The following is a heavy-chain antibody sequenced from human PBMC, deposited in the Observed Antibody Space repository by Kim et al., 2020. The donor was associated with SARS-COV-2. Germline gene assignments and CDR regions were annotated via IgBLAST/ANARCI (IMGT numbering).Heavy chain of an antibody. CDR1: GDSIDSGNYY. Sequence: SETLSLTCAVSGDSIDSGNYYWSWIRQYPGKALEWIGYVHYTGSTYYNPSLKSRVSTFVDKSKNQFSLKLSSVTAADTAVYFGARELNTSLRNWYFDLWGGGTLVTVSS. CDR2: VHYTGST. CDR3: ARELNTSLRNWYFDL. D-gene: IGHD3-16*01. V-gene: IGHV4-31*11. J-gene: IGHJ2*01.